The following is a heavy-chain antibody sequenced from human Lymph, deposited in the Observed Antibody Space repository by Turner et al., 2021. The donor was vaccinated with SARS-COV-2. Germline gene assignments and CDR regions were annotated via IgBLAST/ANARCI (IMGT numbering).Heavy chain of an antibody. J-gene: IGHJ4*02. V-gene: IGHV3-30-3*01. CDR2: ISYVGSNK. D-gene: IGHD5-18*01. Sequence: QVQLVESGGGVVQAGRLLRLSRPAYGITFRCYTLSWVRTAPGKVLEWVAFISYVGSNKYSADSVKGRFTISRDNSKNTLYLQMSSLRPEDTVFYFCARVLWLRGMFDYWGQGTLVTVSS. CDR3: ARVLWLRGMFDY. CDR1: GITFRCYT.